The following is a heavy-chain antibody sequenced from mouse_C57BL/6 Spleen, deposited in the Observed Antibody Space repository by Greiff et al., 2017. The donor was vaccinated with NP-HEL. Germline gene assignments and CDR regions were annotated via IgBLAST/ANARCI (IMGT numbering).Heavy chain of an antibody. V-gene: IGHV1-18*01. CDR1: GYTFTDYN. D-gene: IGHD1-1*01. J-gene: IGHJ1*03. CDR3: ARGIDYGSRGWYFDV. Sequence: EVQLQQSGPELVKPGASVKIPCKASGYTFTDYNMDWVKQSHGKSLEWIGDINPNNGGTIYNQKFKGKATLTVDKSSSTAYMELRSLTSEDTAVYYCARGIDYGSRGWYFDVWGTGTTVTVSS. CDR2: INPNNGGT.